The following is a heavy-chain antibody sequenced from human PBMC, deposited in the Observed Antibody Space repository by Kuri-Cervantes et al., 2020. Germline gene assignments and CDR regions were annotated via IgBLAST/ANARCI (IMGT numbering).Heavy chain of an antibody. CDR1: GYTFTSYY. J-gene: IGHJ4*02. V-gene: IGHV1-46*01. Sequence: ASVKVSCKASGYTFTSYYMHWVRQAPGQGLEWMGIINPSGGSTSYAQKFQGRVTMTRDTSTSTAYMELSSLRSEDTAVYYCATTALVPPLVFDYWGQGTLVTVSS. D-gene: IGHD5-18*01. CDR3: ATTALVPPLVFDY. CDR2: INPSGGST.